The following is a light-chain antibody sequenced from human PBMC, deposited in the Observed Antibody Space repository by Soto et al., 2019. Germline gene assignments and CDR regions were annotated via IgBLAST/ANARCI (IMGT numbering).Light chain of an antibody. CDR2: DAS. CDR3: QQSYTTTRT. Sequence: IRVTQYPSTLSASVGDRGTITCRASQSIXSWLAWYQQKPGKAPKILXYDASSLQRGGPSRLSGSGSGTGFTLTSSCMQPEEFVIYVCQQSYTTTRTFGQGTKVDI. J-gene: IGKJ1*01. V-gene: IGKV1-5*01. CDR1: QSIXSW.